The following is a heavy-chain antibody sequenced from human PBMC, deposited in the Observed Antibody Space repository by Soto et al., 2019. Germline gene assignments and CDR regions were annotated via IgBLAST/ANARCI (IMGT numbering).Heavy chain of an antibody. CDR3: ARGRGYSYGLDP. J-gene: IGHJ5*02. CDR2: ISYSGTT. CDR1: GDSISSVYNY. Sequence: QVQLQESGPGLMKPSQTLSLTCTVSGDSISSVYNYGRWIRQPPGEGLEWIGFISYSGTTSYSPSLKSRLAISLDTSKNQFSLSLTSVTAADTAVYYCARGRGYSYGLDPWGQGTLVTVSS. V-gene: IGHV4-30-4*01. D-gene: IGHD5-12*01.